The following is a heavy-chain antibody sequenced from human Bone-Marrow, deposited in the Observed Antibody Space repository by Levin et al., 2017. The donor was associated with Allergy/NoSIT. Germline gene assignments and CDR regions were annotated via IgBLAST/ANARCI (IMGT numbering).Heavy chain of an antibody. CDR3: AKGGACSGTSCYVVYYFDY. J-gene: IGHJ4*02. V-gene: IGHV3-23*01. CDR1: GFTFSSYA. Sequence: GGSLRLSCAASGFTFSSYAMSWVRQAPGKGLEWVSGISGSGVSTYYADSVKGRLTISRDNSKNTLYLQMNSLRAEDTALYYCAKGGACSGTSCYVVYYFDYWGQGTLVTVSS. CDR2: ISGSGVST. D-gene: IGHD2-2*01.